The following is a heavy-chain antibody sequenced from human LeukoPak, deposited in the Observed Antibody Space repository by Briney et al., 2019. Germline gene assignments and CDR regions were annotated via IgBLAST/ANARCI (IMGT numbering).Heavy chain of an antibody. CDR3: AKSAVAGTNYYYGMDV. D-gene: IGHD6-19*01. V-gene: IGHV3-43*01. CDR1: GFTFDDYT. Sequence: GGSLRLSCAASGFTFDDYTMHWVRQAPGKGLEWVSLISWDGGSTYYADSVKGRFTISRDNSKNSLYLQMNSLRTEDTALYYCAKSAVAGTNYYYGMDVWGRGTTVTVSS. CDR2: ISWDGGST. J-gene: IGHJ6*02.